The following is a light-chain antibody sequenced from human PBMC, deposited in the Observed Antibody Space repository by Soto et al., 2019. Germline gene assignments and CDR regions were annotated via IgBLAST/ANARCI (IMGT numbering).Light chain of an antibody. J-gene: IGKJ1*01. CDR1: QSVSSSY. CDR2: GAS. CDR3: QQYGSLTWT. Sequence: EIVLTQSPGTLSLSPGERATLSCRASQSVSSSYLAWYQQKPGQAPRLLIYGASSRATGIPDRFSGSGSVTDFTLPISRLEPEDFAVYYCQQYGSLTWTFGQGTKVEIK. V-gene: IGKV3-20*01.